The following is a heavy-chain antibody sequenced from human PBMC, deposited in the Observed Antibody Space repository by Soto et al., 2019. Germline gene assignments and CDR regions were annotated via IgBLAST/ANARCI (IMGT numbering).Heavy chain of an antibody. CDR2: IIPIFGTA. CDR1: GGTFSSYA. Sequence: SVKVSCKASGGTFSSYAISWVRQAPGQGLEWMGGIIPIFGTANYAQKFQGRVTITADESTSTAYMELSSLRSEDTAVYYCTRDPGHSNYFFQGKDYYYGMDVWGQGTTVTVSS. CDR3: TRDPGHSNYFFQGKDYYYGMDV. J-gene: IGHJ6*02. V-gene: IGHV1-69*13. D-gene: IGHD4-4*01.